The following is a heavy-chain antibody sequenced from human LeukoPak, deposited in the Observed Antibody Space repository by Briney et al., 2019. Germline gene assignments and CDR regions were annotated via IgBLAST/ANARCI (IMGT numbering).Heavy chain of an antibody. CDR2: IYTGGST. CDR3: ARDSAQLWAQYFDY. Sequence: SETLSLTCTVSGDSISSYYWSWIRQPAGKGLEWIGRIYTGGSTNYNPSLKSRVTISVDTSKNQFSLKLSSVTAADTAVYYCARDSAQLWAQYFDYWGQGTLVTVSS. CDR1: GDSISSYY. V-gene: IGHV4-4*07. D-gene: IGHD5-18*01. J-gene: IGHJ4*02.